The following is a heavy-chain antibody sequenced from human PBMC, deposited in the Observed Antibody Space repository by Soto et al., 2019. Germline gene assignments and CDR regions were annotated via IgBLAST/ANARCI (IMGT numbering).Heavy chain of an antibody. V-gene: IGHV1-69*06. J-gene: IGHJ4*02. CDR3: ARGGATYEAIYYFDY. Sequence: SVKVSCKASGGTFSSHAISWVRQAPGQGLEWMGGIIPIFGTANYAQKFQGRVTITADKSTSTAYMELSSLRSEDTAVYYCARGGATYEAIYYFDYWGQGTLVTVS. CDR2: IIPIFGTA. CDR1: GGTFSSHA. D-gene: IGHD3-3*01.